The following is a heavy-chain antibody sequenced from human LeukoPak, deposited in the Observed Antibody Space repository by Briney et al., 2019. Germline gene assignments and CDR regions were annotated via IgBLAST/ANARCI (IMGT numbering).Heavy chain of an antibody. D-gene: IGHD1-1*01. CDR2: INSDGSTT. CDR1: GFTFSSYW. J-gene: IGHJ4*02. V-gene: IGHV3-74*01. Sequence: PGGSLRLSCAASGFTFSSYWMHWVRQAPGRGLVWVSRINSDGSTTAYADSVRGRFTISRDNAKNTLYLQMNSLRDEDTAMYCCARALERTGYWGQGTLVTVSS. CDR3: ARALERTGY.